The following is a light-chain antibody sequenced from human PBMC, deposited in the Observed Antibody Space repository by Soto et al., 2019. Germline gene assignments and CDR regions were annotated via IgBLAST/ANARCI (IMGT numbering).Light chain of an antibody. Sequence: EIVLTQSPGTLSMSPGESATLSCRASQSVRSNCLAWYQQKPGQAPRLLIYGASNRGTGIPDRFSGSGSGTDFTLTISRLEPEDFAVYYCQQYGSSPQTCGQGTRLDIE. CDR2: GAS. V-gene: IGKV3-20*01. CDR3: QQYGSSPQT. J-gene: IGKJ5*01. CDR1: QSVRSNC.